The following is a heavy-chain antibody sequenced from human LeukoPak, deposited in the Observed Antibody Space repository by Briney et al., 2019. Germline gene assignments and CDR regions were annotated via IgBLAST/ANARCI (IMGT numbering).Heavy chain of an antibody. Sequence: PGGSLRLSCAASGFTFSSYSMNWVRQAPGKGLEWVSSISSSSSYIYYADSVKGRFTISRDNAKNPLYLQMNSLRAEDTAVYYCARDMEYCSSTSCYYYGMDVWGQGTTVTVSS. CDR1: GFTFSSYS. CDR3: ARDMEYCSSTSCYYYGMDV. J-gene: IGHJ6*02. CDR2: ISSSSSYI. D-gene: IGHD2-2*01. V-gene: IGHV3-21*01.